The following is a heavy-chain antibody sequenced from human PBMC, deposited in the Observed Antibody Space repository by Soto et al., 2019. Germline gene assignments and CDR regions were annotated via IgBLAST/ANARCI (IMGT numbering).Heavy chain of an antibody. Sequence: SGPTLVKPTQTLTLTCTFSGFSLSTSGVGVGWIRQPPGKALEWLALIYWNDDKRYSPSLKSRLTITKDTSKNQVVLTMTNMDPVDTATYYCAHRRDSSSYNWFDPWGQGTLVTVSS. J-gene: IGHJ5*02. CDR1: GFSLSTSGVG. D-gene: IGHD6-13*01. CDR3: AHRRDSSSYNWFDP. CDR2: IYWNDDK. V-gene: IGHV2-5*01.